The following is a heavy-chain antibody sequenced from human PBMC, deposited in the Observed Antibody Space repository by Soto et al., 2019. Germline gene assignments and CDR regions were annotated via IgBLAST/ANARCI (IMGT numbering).Heavy chain of an antibody. J-gene: IGHJ5*02. CDR2: MNPNNGNS. Sequence: GASVKVSCKSSGYTFSSYDINWVRQAPGHGLEWMGLMNPNNGNSAYAQKFQGRVNMTRNTSINTAYLELTSLTSEDTALYYRARGGRAYTWGSFRYDWFDPWGQGTLVTVSS. CDR3: ARGGRAYTWGSFRYDWFDP. CDR1: GYTFSSYD. D-gene: IGHD3-16*02. V-gene: IGHV1-8*01.